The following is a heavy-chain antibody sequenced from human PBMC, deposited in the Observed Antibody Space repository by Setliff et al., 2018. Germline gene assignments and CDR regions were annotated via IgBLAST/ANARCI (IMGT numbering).Heavy chain of an antibody. CDR2: IYYSGST. D-gene: IGHD3-9*01. V-gene: IGHV4-59*01. CDR1: GGSISSYY. J-gene: IGHJ6*02. CDR3: ARGPPYYDILTGFDYYYYGMDV. Sequence: SETLSLTCTVSGGSISSYYWSWIRQPPGKGLEWIGYIYYSGSTNYNPSLKSRVTISVDTPKNQFSLKLSSVTAADTAVYYCARGPPYYDILTGFDYYYYGMDVWGQGTTVTVSS.